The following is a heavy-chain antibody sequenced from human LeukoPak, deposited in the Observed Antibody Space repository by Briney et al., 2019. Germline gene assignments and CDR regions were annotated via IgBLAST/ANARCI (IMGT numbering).Heavy chain of an antibody. Sequence: AESLTLSCPPSRSTFSNAWTSWVRHAPGKGREWDGRIKSKTQAVTTDYAAPAKGTFTIPRDDSKNTLYLQMNRLKTEDTAVYYCTTDPIVVVPAAAALEYGMDVWGKGTPVTVSS. CDR2: IKSKTQAVTT. CDR3: TTDPIVVVPAAAALEYGMDV. V-gene: IGHV3-15*01. CDR1: RSTFSNAW. D-gene: IGHD2-2*01. J-gene: IGHJ6*04.